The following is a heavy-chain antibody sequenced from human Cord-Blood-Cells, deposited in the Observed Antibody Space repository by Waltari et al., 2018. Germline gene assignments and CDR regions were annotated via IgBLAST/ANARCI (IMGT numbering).Heavy chain of an antibody. CDR3: ARVPNWNYAGVDY. V-gene: IGHV1-2*02. Sequence: QVQLVQSGAEVKKPGASVKVSCKASGYTFTGYYMHWVRQAPGQGLEWMGWINPNSGSTNYAQKFQGRVTMTRDTSISTAYMELSRLRSDDTAVYYCARVPNWNYAGVDYWGQGTLVTVSS. D-gene: IGHD1-7*01. CDR2: INPNSGST. CDR1: GYTFTGYY. J-gene: IGHJ4*02.